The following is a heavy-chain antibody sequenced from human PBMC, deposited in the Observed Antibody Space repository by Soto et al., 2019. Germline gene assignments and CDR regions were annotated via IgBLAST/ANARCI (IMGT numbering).Heavy chain of an antibody. CDR3: ARRYCSGGSCYARPPWGNYYYGMDV. CDR2: IIPIFGTA. Sequence: QVQLVQSGAEVKKPGSSVKVSCKASGGTFSSYAISWVRQAPGQGLEWMGGIIPIFGTANYAQKFQGRVTITADESTSTAYMELSSLRSEDTAVYYCARRYCSGGSCYARPPWGNYYYGMDVWGQGTTVTVSS. V-gene: IGHV1-69*12. CDR1: GGTFSSYA. D-gene: IGHD2-15*01. J-gene: IGHJ6*02.